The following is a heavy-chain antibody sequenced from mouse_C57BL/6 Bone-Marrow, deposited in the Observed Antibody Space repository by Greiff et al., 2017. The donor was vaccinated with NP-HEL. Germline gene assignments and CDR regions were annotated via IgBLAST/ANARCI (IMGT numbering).Heavy chain of an antibody. CDR1: GYTFTSYG. D-gene: IGHD1-3*01. Sequence: QVQLQQSGAELARPGASVKLSCKASGYTFTSYGISWVKQRTGQGLEWIGEIYPRSGNTYYNEKFKGKATLTADKSSSTAYMELRSLTSEDSAVYFCARRSGNHYFYAMDYWGQGTSVTVSS. CDR3: ARRSGNHYFYAMDY. J-gene: IGHJ4*01. V-gene: IGHV1-81*01. CDR2: IYPRSGNT.